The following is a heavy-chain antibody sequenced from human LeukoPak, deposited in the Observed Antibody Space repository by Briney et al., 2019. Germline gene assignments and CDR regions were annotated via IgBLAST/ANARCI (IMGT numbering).Heavy chain of an antibody. J-gene: IGHJ4*02. V-gene: IGHV3-23*01. Sequence: PGGSLRLSCTASGFTFRKYIMTWVRQAPGKGLEWVSSIGGGGDITFYADPVKGRFRISRDDSKNTLFLEMNSLRAEDTALYYCSKWGGTDTIGTICYGPLDYWGQGTQVIVSS. D-gene: IGHD2-2*01. CDR2: IGGGGDIT. CDR3: SKWGGTDTIGTICYGPLDY. CDR1: GFTFRKYI.